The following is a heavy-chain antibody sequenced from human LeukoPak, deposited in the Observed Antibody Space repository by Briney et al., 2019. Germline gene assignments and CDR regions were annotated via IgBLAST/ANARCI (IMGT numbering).Heavy chain of an antibody. J-gene: IGHJ4*02. CDR1: GSTVTGYY. CDR3: ARDRRGYCSGTSCFPEGY. V-gene: IGHV1-2*02. Sequence: GASVKLSCKPSGSTVTGYYMHWVRRAPGQRLGGMRWINPNSGATDYAQKLQARVTMTSDTSISPAYMELSRLRSDDTAVYYCARDRRGYCSGTSCFPEGYWGQGALVTVSS. CDR2: INPNSGAT. D-gene: IGHD2-2*01.